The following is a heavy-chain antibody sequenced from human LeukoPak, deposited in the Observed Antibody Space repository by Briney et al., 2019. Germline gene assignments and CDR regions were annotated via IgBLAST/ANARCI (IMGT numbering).Heavy chain of an antibody. J-gene: IGHJ4*02. D-gene: IGHD3-9*01. V-gene: IGHV3-23*01. Sequence: GASLRLSCAASGFTFSNYAMSWVRQAPGKGLEWVSAITGGGSGIYYADSMKSRFTISRDNSKKTLYLQINSLRAEDTAVYYCAKWGDYDVLTGYYVSDYWGQGTMVTVSS. CDR1: GFTFSNYA. CDR2: ITGGGSGI. CDR3: AKWGDYDVLTGYYVSDY.